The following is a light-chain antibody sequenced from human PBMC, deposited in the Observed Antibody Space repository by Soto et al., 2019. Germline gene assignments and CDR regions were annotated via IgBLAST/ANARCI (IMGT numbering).Light chain of an antibody. J-gene: IGKJ1*01. V-gene: IGKV1-5*01. Sequence: INMNHSPSTLSASLIDRFTITFLASQSIGYSLAWYQQKTGKSKYLMISDVSSLERGVQSRFSGSGSGTEFTLTISSMQPDDLATYYCQHYETFSGKFGPGTKV. CDR2: DVS. CDR3: QHYETFSGK. CDR1: QSIGYS.